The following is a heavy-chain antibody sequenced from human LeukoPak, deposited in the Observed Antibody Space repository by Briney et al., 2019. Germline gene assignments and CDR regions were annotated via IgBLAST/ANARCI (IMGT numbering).Heavy chain of an antibody. D-gene: IGHD3-10*01. V-gene: IGHV3-23*05. Sequence: GGSLRLSCATSGFTLSTYAMTWVRQAPGKGLEWVSAIDIYSTKTNYADSVKGRFTISRDNSKNTLYLQMNSLRGEDTAIYYCARDYKADFWGQGTLVTVSS. J-gene: IGHJ4*02. CDR2: IDIYSTKT. CDR1: GFTLSTYA. CDR3: ARDYKADF.